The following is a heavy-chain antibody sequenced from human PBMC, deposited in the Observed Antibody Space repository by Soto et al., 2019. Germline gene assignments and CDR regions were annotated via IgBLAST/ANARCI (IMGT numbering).Heavy chain of an antibody. J-gene: IGHJ5*02. CDR2: ISYSGST. D-gene: IGHD2-15*01. CDR1: GGSISSCDFY. Sequence: PSDTLSLTCTVSGGSISSCDFYWSCSGQPPGRGVESIGYISYSGSTYYNTSLKSRVTISVETSKNQFSLKLNSATAADTAVYYCGRCRPTGGSYKYKGFDPWGQGALVPVSS. CDR3: GRCRPTGGSYKYKGFDP. V-gene: IGHV4-30-4*02.